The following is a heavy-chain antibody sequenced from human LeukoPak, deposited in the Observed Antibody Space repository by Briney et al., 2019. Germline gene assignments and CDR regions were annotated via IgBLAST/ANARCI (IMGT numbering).Heavy chain of an antibody. J-gene: IGHJ4*02. Sequence: SETLSLTCTVSGGSISSSSYYWGWIRQPPGKGLEWIGSIYYSGSTYYNPSLKSRVTISVDTSKNQFSLKLSSVTAADTAVYYCARVEVRGALGYWGQGTLVTVSS. CDR2: IYYSGST. D-gene: IGHD3-10*01. V-gene: IGHV4-39*07. CDR3: ARVEVRGALGY. CDR1: GGSISSSSYY.